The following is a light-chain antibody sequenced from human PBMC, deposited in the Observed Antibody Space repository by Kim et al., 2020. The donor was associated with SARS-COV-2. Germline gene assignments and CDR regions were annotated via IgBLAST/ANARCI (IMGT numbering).Light chain of an antibody. CDR3: CSYAGSYTWV. Sequence: QSALTQPRSVSGSPGQSVTISCTGTSSDVGSYNFVSWYQQHPGKAPKLMIYAVNKRPSGVPDRFSGSKSGNTASLTISGLQADDESDFYCCSYAGSYTWVFGGGTQLTVL. CDR1: SSDVGSYNF. CDR2: AVN. V-gene: IGLV2-11*01. J-gene: IGLJ3*02.